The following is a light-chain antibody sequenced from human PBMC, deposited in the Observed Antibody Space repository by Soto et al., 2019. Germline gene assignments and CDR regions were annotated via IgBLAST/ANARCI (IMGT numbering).Light chain of an antibody. CDR1: QSISTW. J-gene: IGKJ1*01. Sequence: DIQMTQSPSIQSASVGDRVTITCRASQSISTWLACFQQIPGKAPNLLIYKASNLQSGVPSRFSGSGSGTDFTLTITSLQPDDFATYYCQQYHSYPWTFGQGTRVDVK. V-gene: IGKV1-5*03. CDR3: QQYHSYPWT. CDR2: KAS.